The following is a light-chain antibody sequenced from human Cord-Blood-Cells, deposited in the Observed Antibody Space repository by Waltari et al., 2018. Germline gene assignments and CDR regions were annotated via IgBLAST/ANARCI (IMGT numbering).Light chain of an antibody. CDR2: QDS. Sequence: SYELTQPPSVSVSPGQPASITCSGDKLGDKYACWYQQKQGQSPVLVIYQDSKRPSGIPERFSGSNSGNTATLTISGTQAMDEADYYCQAWDRSTVVFGGGTKLTVL. CDR3: QAWDRSTVV. J-gene: IGLJ2*01. V-gene: IGLV3-1*01. CDR1: KLGDKY.